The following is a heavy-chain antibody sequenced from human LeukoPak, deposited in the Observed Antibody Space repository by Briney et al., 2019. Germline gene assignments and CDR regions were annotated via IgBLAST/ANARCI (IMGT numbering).Heavy chain of an antibody. V-gene: IGHV4-61*02. D-gene: IGHD3-22*01. CDR2: IYTSGST. Sequence: SQTLSLTCTVSGASIISGDYYWSWIRQPAGTGLEWIGRIYTSGSTNYNPSLKSRVTMSVDTSKNQFSLKLSSVTAADTAVYYCARMYYYDSSGPPLGWFDPWGQGTLVTVSS. CDR3: ARMYYYDSSGPPLGWFDP. CDR1: GASIISGDYY. J-gene: IGHJ5*02.